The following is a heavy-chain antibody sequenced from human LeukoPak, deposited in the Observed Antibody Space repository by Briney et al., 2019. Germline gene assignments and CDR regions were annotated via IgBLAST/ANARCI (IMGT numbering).Heavy chain of an antibody. Sequence: GGSLRLSCAASGFTFSTYWMSWVRQAPGKGLEWVANIKQDGSEKYYVDSVKGRFTMSRDNAKNSVYLQMNSLGAEDTAVYYCARDVSRISDYWGQGTLVTVSS. D-gene: IGHD2-15*01. V-gene: IGHV3-7*01. CDR3: ARDVSRISDY. CDR1: GFTFSTYW. J-gene: IGHJ4*02. CDR2: IKQDGSEK.